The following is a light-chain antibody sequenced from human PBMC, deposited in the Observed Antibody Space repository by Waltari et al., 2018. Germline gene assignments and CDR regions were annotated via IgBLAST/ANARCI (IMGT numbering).Light chain of an antibody. V-gene: IGLV2-14*01. CDR1: SSDVGVYNF. Sequence: QSALTQPASVSGSPGQSITISCTGTSSDVGVYNFVSWCQQHPGTAPKLMSYEVTNRPSGVSYRVSGSKSGNTASLTISGLQGEDEADYYCTSYTSTSTLVFGGGTKLTVL. CDR3: TSYTSTSTLV. CDR2: EVT. J-gene: IGLJ2*01.